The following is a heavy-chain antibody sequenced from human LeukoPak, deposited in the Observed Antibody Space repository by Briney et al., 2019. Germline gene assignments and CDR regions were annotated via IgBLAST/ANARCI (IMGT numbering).Heavy chain of an antibody. Sequence: GGSLRLSCAASGLTVSSYSMNWVRQAPGKGLEWVSYISSSSSTIYYADSVKGRLTISRDNAKNSLYLQMNSLRDEDTAVYYCARARASGRSGFDYWGQGTLVTVSS. D-gene: IGHD2-15*01. J-gene: IGHJ4*02. CDR3: ARARASGRSGFDY. CDR2: ISSSSSTI. CDR1: GLTVSSYS. V-gene: IGHV3-48*02.